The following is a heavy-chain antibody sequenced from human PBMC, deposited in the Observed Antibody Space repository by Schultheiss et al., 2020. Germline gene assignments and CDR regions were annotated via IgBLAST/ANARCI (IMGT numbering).Heavy chain of an antibody. J-gene: IGHJ1*01. V-gene: IGHV1-8*01. Sequence: ASVKVSCKASGYTFTSYDINWVRQATGQGLEWMGWMNPNSGNTGYAQKFQGRVTMTRDTSASTAYMELSSLRSEDTAVYYCARDVPRPLGYCSGGSCPPWFQHWGQGTLVTVSS. D-gene: IGHD2-15*01. CDR1: GYTFTSYD. CDR2: MNPNSGNT. CDR3: ARDVPRPLGYCSGGSCPPWFQH.